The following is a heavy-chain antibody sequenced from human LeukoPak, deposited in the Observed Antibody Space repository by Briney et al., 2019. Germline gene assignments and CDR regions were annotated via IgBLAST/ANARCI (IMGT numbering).Heavy chain of an antibody. V-gene: IGHV1-2*02. CDR1: GYSFTAYY. D-gene: IGHD3-10*01. Sequence: ASVKVSCKPSGYSFTAYYMHWVRQAPGQGLEWMGWITPHSGDTNYAQKFQDRVTMTTDTSTTTAYMQLSRLRSDDTAIYYCAREGNYYGSGNYYSHWGQGTLVTVSS. J-gene: IGHJ4*02. CDR3: AREGNYYGSGNYYSH. CDR2: ITPHSGDT.